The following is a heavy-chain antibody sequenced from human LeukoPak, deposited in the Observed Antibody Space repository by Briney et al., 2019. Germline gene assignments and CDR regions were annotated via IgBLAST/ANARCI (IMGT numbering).Heavy chain of an antibody. CDR2: IDPPSGVP. CDR1: GYTFTVQF. CDR3: ARSGFSTGFYLDF. V-gene: IGHV1-2*02. J-gene: IGHJ4*02. D-gene: IGHD6-19*01. Sequence: GASVTVSFKASGYTFTVQFIHWLRQAPGEGLEWMGWIDPPSGVPHYAQKFQDTVTLTRDTSTGTAYMELHRLQSDDTAVYYCARSGFSTGFYLDFWGQGTLISVSS.